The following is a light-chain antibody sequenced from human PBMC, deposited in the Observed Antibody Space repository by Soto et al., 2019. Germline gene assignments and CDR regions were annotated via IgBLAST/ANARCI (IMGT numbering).Light chain of an antibody. CDR2: DAS. J-gene: IGKJ2*01. V-gene: IGKV1-12*01. CDR1: QGISSW. Sequence: DIQMTQSPSSVSPSVGDRVTITCRASQGISSWLAWYQQKPGKAPKLLIYDASSRATGIPDRFSGSGSGTDFTLTISSLEPEDFAVYYCQQRSNWPPVFGQGTKLEIK. CDR3: QQRSNWPPV.